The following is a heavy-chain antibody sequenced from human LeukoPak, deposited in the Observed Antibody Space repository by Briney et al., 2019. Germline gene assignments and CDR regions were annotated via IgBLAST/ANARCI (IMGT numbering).Heavy chain of an antibody. J-gene: IGHJ4*02. CDR3: AKAGGYSYVVSVDY. Sequence: GRSLRLSCAASGFAFDDYAMQWVRQAPGKGLEWVSGISWNSGSIGYADSVKGRFTISGDNAKNSLYLQMNSLRAEDTALYYCAKAGGYSYVVSVDYWGQGTLVTVSS. CDR2: ISWNSGSI. D-gene: IGHD5-18*01. CDR1: GFAFDDYA. V-gene: IGHV3-9*01.